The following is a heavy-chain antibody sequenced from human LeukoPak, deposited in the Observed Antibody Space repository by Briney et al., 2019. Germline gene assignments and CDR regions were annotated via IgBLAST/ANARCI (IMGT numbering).Heavy chain of an antibody. V-gene: IGHV3-11*04. CDR3: ASNLYDFWSGYSYYYYYYMDV. Sequence: GGSLRLSCAASGFTFSDYYMSWIRQAPGKGLEWVSYISSSGSTIYYADSVKGRFTISRDNAKNSLYLQMNSLRAEDTAVYYCASNLYDFWSGYSYYYYYYMDVWGKGTTVTVSS. D-gene: IGHD3-3*01. J-gene: IGHJ6*03. CDR1: GFTFSDYY. CDR2: ISSSGSTI.